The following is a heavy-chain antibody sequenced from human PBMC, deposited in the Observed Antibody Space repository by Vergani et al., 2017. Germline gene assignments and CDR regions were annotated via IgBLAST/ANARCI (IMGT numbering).Heavy chain of an antibody. CDR1: GFTFSSYW. CDR2: IKQDGSEK. V-gene: IGHV3-7*03. Sequence: EVQLVESGGGLVQPGGSLRLSCAASGFTFSSYWMSWVRQAPGKGLEWVANIKQDGSEKYYVDSVKGRFTISRDNAKNSLYLQMNSLRSEDTAVYYCARDMRYFDWLSTPYYYYYMDVWGKGTTVTVSS. CDR3: ARDMRYFDWLSTPYYYYYMDV. J-gene: IGHJ6*03. D-gene: IGHD3-9*01.